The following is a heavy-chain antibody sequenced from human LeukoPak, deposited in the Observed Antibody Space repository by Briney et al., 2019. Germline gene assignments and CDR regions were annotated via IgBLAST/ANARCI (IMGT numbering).Heavy chain of an antibody. CDR1: GGAFSDSH. Sequence: SETLSLTCAVYGGAFSDSHWNWIRQPPGKGLEWIGEINHSGSTNYNPSLKSRVTISLDTSKNHFSLKVSSVTAADTAMYYCARGTSGSGWYNYWGQGTLVTVSS. CDR2: INHSGST. V-gene: IGHV4-34*01. D-gene: IGHD6-19*01. CDR3: ARGTSGSGWYNY. J-gene: IGHJ4*02.